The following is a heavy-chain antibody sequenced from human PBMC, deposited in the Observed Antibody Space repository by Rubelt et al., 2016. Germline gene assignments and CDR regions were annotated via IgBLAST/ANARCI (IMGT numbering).Heavy chain of an antibody. Sequence: QVQLQQWGAGLLKPSETLSLSCAVYGGSFSGYYWSWIRQPPGKGLEWIGEINHSGSTNYNPSLKSRVTISVATSKKQFSLKMSSGTAADTAVYYCAKYYGSESYSIDYWGQGTLVTVSS. D-gene: IGHD3-10*01. CDR3: AKYYGSESYSIDY. CDR2: INHSGST. J-gene: IGHJ4*02. V-gene: IGHV4-34*01. CDR1: GGSFSGYY.